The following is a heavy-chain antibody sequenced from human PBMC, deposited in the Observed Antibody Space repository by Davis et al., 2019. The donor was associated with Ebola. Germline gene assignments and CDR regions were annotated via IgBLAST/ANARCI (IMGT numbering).Heavy chain of an antibody. V-gene: IGHV4-39*07. CDR3: ARVHGDFLDY. J-gene: IGHJ4*02. CDR2: IYYSGST. Sequence: SETLSLTCTVSGGSISSSSYYWGWIRQPPGKGLEWIGSIYYSGSTYYNPSLKSRVTISVDKSKNQFSLKLSSVTAADTAVYYCARVHGDFLDYWGQGTLVTVSS. CDR1: GGSISSSSYY. D-gene: IGHD4-17*01.